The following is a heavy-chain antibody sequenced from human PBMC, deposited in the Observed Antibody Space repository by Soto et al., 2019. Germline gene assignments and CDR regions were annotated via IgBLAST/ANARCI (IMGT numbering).Heavy chain of an antibody. Sequence: SETLSLTWAVSCGSISSDGSPWSRLRQPPGKGLEWIGYIYHSGSTYYNPSLKSRVTISEDRPKNQFSLKLSSVTAADTAVYYFARDRINKVRGVTRDAFDIWGQGTMVTVSS. D-gene: IGHD3-10*01. CDR3: ARDRINKVRGVTRDAFDI. CDR2: IYHSGST. J-gene: IGHJ3*02. V-gene: IGHV4-30-2*01. CDR1: CGSISSDGSP.